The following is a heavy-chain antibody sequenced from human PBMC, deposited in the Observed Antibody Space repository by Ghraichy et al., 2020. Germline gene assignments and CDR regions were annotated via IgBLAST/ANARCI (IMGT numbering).Heavy chain of an antibody. J-gene: IGHJ4*02. D-gene: IGHD5-18*01. Sequence: SCTVSGGSISSYYWSWIRQPAGKGLEWIGRICTSGSTNYNPSLKSRVTMSVDTSKNQFSLKLSSVTAADTAVYYCARGGSYGYGYYFDYWGQGTLVTVSS. CDR2: ICTSGST. CDR1: GGSISSYY. V-gene: IGHV4-4*07. CDR3: ARGGSYGYGYYFDY.